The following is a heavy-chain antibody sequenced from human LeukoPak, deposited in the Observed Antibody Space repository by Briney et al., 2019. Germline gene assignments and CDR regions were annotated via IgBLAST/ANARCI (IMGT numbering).Heavy chain of an antibody. CDR2: IYHSGRT. J-gene: IGHJ6*03. D-gene: IGHD5-18*01. CDR1: GYPISSGYY. CDR3: ARATWIQLWSRSYYYYMDV. V-gene: IGHV4-38-2*02. Sequence: SETLSLTCTVSGYPISSGYYWGWIRQPPGKGLEWIGIIYHSGRTDYNPSLKSRVTISEDTSKNQFSLKLSSVTAADTAVYYCARATWIQLWSRSYYYYMDVWGKGTTVTISS.